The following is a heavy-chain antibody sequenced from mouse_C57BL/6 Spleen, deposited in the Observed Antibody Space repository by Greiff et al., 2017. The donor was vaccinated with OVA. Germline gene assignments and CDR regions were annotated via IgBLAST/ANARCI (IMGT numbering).Heavy chain of an antibody. CDR1: GYTFTDYY. V-gene: IGHV1-26*01. J-gene: IGHJ2*01. Sequence: VQLQQSGPELVKPGASVKISCKASGYTFTDYYMNWVKQSHGKSLEWIGDINPNNGGTSYNQKFKGKATLTVDKSSSTAYMELRSLTSEYSAFYYCAICGSYYFDYWAQCTTLTVSS. D-gene: IGHD1-1*02. CDR2: INPNNGGT. CDR3: AICGSYYFDY.